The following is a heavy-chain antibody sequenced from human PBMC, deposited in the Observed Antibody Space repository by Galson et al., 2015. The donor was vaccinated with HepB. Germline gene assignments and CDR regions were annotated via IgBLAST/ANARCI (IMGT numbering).Heavy chain of an antibody. V-gene: IGHV3-33*03. D-gene: IGHD3-16*01. Sequence: SLRLSCAASGFTFSSYGMHWVRQAPGKGLEWVAVIWDDGSNTYYADSVKGRFTISRDNYRNTLYLQMNSLRVEDTAVYYCAKEAWVGAIDGGLDLWGQGTLVTVSS. J-gene: IGHJ5*02. CDR2: IWDDGSNT. CDR1: GFTFSSYG. CDR3: AKEAWVGAIDGGLDL.